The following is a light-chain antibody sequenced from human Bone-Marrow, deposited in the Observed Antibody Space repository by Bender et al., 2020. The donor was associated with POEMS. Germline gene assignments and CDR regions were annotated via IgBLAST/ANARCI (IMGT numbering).Light chain of an antibody. Sequence: QSALTQPRSVSGSPGQSVTISCTGTSSDVGGYDYVSWYQQHPGKAPQLMIYDVSHRPSGVPDRFSGSKSGNTASLAISGLQADDEADYYCHSYAGTYTFEVFGGGTKLTVL. CDR2: DVS. J-gene: IGLJ3*02. CDR3: HSYAGTYTFEV. CDR1: SSDVGGYDY. V-gene: IGLV2-11*01.